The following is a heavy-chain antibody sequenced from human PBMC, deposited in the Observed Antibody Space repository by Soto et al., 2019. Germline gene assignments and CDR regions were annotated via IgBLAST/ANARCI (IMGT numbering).Heavy chain of an antibody. CDR2: VKRKTDGGTT. V-gene: IGHV3-15*07. J-gene: IGHJ4*01. CDR1: GFIFSHAW. D-gene: IGHD4-17*01. CDR3: TTDSYMTNIIVRFDY. Sequence: EVHLVESGGCLVKPGGSLRLSCAASGFIFSHAWINWVRQAPGKGLEWVGRVKRKTDGGTTDFAAPVKGRFAISRDDSKNMVYLEMNSLKTEYTAIYYCTTDSYMTNIIVRFDYWGHGTLVTVSS.